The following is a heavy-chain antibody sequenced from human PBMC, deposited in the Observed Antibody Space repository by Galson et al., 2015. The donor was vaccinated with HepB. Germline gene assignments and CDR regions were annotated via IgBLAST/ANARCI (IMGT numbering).Heavy chain of an antibody. Sequence: CAISGDSVSSTSAVWNWIRQSPSRGLEWLGRTYYRSRWYNDYAVSVKSRISINADTSKNQVSLQLNSVTPDDTAVYYCAYGVDVWGRGTLVTVSS. CDR2: TYYRSRWYN. V-gene: IGHV6-1*01. CDR1: GDSVSSTSAV. J-gene: IGHJ2*01. D-gene: IGHD4-17*01. CDR3: AYGVDV.